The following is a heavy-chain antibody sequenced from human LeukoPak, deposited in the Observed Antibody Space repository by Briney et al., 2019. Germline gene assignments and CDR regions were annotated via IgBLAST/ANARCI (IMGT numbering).Heavy chain of an antibody. V-gene: IGHV4-4*07. CDR1: GDSINTYY. J-gene: IGHJ4*02. CDR3: ARETGSYRAFDS. Sequence: PSETLSLTCTVSGDSINTYYWSWIRQPAGEGLEWIGRIYTSGSTNYSPSLNSRVSMSVDTSKNQFSLKLTSVTAADTAVYYCARETGSYRAFDSWGQGTLVTISS. D-gene: IGHD3-10*01. CDR2: IYTSGST.